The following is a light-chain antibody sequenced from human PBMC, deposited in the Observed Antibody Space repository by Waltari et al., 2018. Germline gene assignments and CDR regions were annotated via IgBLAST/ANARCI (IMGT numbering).Light chain of an antibody. V-gene: IGKV3-15*01. CDR3: LQYNDWPPWT. Sequence: EIVMTQSPATLSVSPGERATLSCRASQSVTSNLAWYQQKPGHAPRLLIFGASTSATEIPARFSGSGSGTEFTLTISSLQSEDFAVYYCLQYNDWPPWTFGQGTKVEIK. CDR1: QSVTSN. CDR2: GAS. J-gene: IGKJ1*01.